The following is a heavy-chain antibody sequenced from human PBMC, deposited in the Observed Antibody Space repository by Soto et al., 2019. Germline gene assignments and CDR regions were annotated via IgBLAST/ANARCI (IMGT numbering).Heavy chain of an antibody. Sequence: EVQLVESGGGLVQPGGSLRLSCAVSGFTFSNYWMTWVRQAPGKGLEWVANIQHDGSVKNYVDSVKGRFTISRDNAKNSLYLQMNNLRAEDTAVYYCTRHQCTTGVCFDFWGQGTLVTVSS. V-gene: IGHV3-7*01. CDR2: IQHDGSVK. CDR3: TRHQCTTGVCFDF. CDR1: GFTFSNYW. D-gene: IGHD2-8*01. J-gene: IGHJ4*02.